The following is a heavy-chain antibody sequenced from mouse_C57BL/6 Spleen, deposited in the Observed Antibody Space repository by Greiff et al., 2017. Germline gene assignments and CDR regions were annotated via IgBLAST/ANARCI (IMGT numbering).Heavy chain of an antibody. Sequence: DVMLVESGGGLVQPKGSLKLSCAASGFTFNTYAMHWVRQAPGKGLEWVARIRSKSSNYATYYADSVKDRFTISSNDSQIMLYLQMNNLKTEDTAMYYCVREKFTIVDPPWFAYWGQGTMVTVAA. CDR3: VREKFTIVDPPWFAY. D-gene: IGHD1-1*01. CDR2: IRSKSSNYAT. V-gene: IGHV10-3*01. CDR1: GFTFNTYA. J-gene: IGHJ3*01.